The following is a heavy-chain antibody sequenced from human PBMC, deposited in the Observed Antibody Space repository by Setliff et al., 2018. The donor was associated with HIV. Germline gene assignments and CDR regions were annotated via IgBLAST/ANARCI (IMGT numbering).Heavy chain of an antibody. Sequence: PSETLSLTCTVSGSSISSYYWSWIRQPPGKGLEWIGYIYYSGSTNYNPSLKSRVTISVDTSKNQFSLKLGSVTAADTAVYYCARSPHNYDILTGYRSRGGAFDIWGQGTMVTVSS. V-gene: IGHV4-59*01. D-gene: IGHD3-9*01. J-gene: IGHJ3*02. CDR2: IYYSGST. CDR1: GSSISSYY. CDR3: ARSPHNYDILTGYRSRGGAFDI.